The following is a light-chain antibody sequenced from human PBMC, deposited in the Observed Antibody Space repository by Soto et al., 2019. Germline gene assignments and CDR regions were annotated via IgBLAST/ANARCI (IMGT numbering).Light chain of an antibody. V-gene: IGKV1-39*01. J-gene: IGKJ5*01. CDR1: QSIGTY. Sequence: DIQMTQSPSSLSASVGDRVTLTCRSSQSIGTYLNWYQHKPGKEPKIVIYAASSLQSGVPSRFSGSGSGEDVALTISSLQTDEAASYYCQQGYSSPITFGQGTRLEIK. CDR3: QQGYSSPIT. CDR2: AAS.